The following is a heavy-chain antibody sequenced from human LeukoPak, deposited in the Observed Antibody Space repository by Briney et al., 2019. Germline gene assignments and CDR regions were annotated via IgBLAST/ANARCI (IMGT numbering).Heavy chain of an antibody. V-gene: IGHV3-23*01. CDR1: GFTFSSYA. CDR2: ISGSGGST. D-gene: IGHD6-6*01. Sequence: PGGSLRLSCAASGFTFSSYAMSWVRQAPGKGLEWVSAISGSGGSTYYADSVKGRFTISRDNSKNTLYLQMNSLRAEDTAVYYCAKDEVLLHNPIAARRGGKFDYWGQGTLVTVSS. J-gene: IGHJ4*02. CDR3: AKDEVLLHNPIAARRGGKFDY.